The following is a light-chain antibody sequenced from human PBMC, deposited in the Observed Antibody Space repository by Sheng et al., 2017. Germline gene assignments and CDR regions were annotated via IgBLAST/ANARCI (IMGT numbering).Light chain of an antibody. CDR3: QAWDKSTETVV. V-gene: IGLV3-1*01. CDR2: QDN. Sequence: SYELTQPPSLSVSPGQTASITCSGEKLGDRYTSWYQQKAGQSPLLVIYQDNRRPSGIPERFSGSNSGNTDTLTISGTQALDEAAYYCQAWDKSTETVVFGGGTKLTVL. CDR1: KLGDRY. J-gene: IGLJ2*01.